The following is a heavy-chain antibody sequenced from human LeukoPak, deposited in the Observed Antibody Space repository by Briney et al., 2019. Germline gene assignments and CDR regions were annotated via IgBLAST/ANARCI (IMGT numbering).Heavy chain of an antibody. Sequence: SETPSLTCTVSGGSISSYYWSWIRQPPGKGLEWIGYIYYSGSTNYNPSLKSRVTISVDTSKNQFSLKLSSVTAADTAVYYCARAAYCSGGSCYSFNGNYFDYWGQGTLVTVSS. J-gene: IGHJ4*02. D-gene: IGHD2-15*01. V-gene: IGHV4-59*01. CDR1: GGSISSYY. CDR3: ARAAYCSGGSCYSFNGNYFDY. CDR2: IYYSGST.